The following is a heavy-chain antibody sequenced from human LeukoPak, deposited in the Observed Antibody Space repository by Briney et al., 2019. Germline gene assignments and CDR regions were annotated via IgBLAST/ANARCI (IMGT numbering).Heavy chain of an antibody. CDR3: AKESIAAAGTPNFDY. Sequence: PGGSLRLSCAAPGFPFSNYAMTWVRQAPGKGLEWVSAISGSGGSTYYADSVKGRFTISRDNSKNTLFLQMNSLRAEDTAVYYCAKESIAAAGTPNFDYWGQGTLVTVSS. J-gene: IGHJ4*02. D-gene: IGHD6-13*01. CDR1: GFPFSNYA. V-gene: IGHV3-23*01. CDR2: ISGSGGST.